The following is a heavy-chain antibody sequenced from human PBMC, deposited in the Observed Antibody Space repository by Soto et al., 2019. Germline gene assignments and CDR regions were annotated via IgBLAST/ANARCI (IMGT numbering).Heavy chain of an antibody. CDR2: INPNSGGT. D-gene: IGHD2-8*01. CDR3: AGDLLPVYAMVDYYYYYGMDV. CDR1: GYTFTGYY. Sequence: ASVKVSCKASGYTFTGYYMHWVRQAPGQGLEWMGWINPNSGGTNYAQKFQGRVTMTRDTSISTAYMELSRLRSDDTAVYYCAGDLLPVYAMVDYYYYYGMDVWGQGTTVTVSS. J-gene: IGHJ6*02. V-gene: IGHV1-2*02.